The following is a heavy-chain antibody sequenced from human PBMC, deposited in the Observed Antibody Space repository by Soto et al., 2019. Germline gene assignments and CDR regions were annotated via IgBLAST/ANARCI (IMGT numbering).Heavy chain of an antibody. V-gene: IGHV3-30*18. Sequence: GGSLRLSCAASGFTFSSYGMHWVRQAPGKGLEWVAVISYDGSNKYYADSVKGRFTISRDNSKNTLYLQMNSLRAEDTAVYYCANQFLAETTADYWGQGTLVTVST. CDR3: ANQFLAETTADY. J-gene: IGHJ4*02. CDR2: ISYDGSNK. D-gene: IGHD1-1*01. CDR1: GFTFSSYG.